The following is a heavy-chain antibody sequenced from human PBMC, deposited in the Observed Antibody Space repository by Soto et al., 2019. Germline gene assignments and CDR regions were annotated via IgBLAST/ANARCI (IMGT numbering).Heavy chain of an antibody. CDR2: IYHSGST. CDR1: SGSIISSNW. J-gene: IGHJ3*02. D-gene: IGHD3-16*02. V-gene: IGHV4-4*02. Sequence: PSETLSLTCAVSSGSIISSNWWSWVRQPPGKGLEWIGEIYHSGSTNYNPSLKSRVTISVDKSKNQFSLKLSSVTAADTAVYYCAIKSDMHYDYIWGCYRQDDAFDIWGQGTMVTVSS. CDR3: AIKSDMHYDYIWGCYRQDDAFDI.